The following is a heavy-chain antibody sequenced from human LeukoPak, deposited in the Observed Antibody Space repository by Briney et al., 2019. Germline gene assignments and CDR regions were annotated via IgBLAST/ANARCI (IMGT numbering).Heavy chain of an antibody. J-gene: IGHJ6*03. D-gene: IGHD3-3*01. Sequence: PSETLSLTCSVSGASIRRHYWSWIRQPPGKGLEWIGYIYYSGSTNYNPSLKSRVTISVDTSKNQFSLKLSSVTAADTAVYYCARVLQNYYHLDVWGKGTTVTVSS. CDR3: ARVLQNYYHLDV. CDR1: GASIRRHY. CDR2: IYYSGST. V-gene: IGHV4-59*11.